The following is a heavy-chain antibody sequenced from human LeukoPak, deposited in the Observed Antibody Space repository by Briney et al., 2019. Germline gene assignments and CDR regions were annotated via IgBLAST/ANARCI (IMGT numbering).Heavy chain of an antibody. Sequence: GGSLRLSCAASGFTFSSYSMNWVRQAPGKGLERVSSISSSSSYIYYADSVKGRFTISRDNAKNSLYLQMNSLRAEDTAVYYCARSPRRAYYYDSSGYTPRGIDYWGQGTLVTVSS. CDR1: GFTFSSYS. D-gene: IGHD3-22*01. V-gene: IGHV3-21*01. CDR2: ISSSSSYI. CDR3: ARSPRRAYYYDSSGYTPRGIDY. J-gene: IGHJ4*02.